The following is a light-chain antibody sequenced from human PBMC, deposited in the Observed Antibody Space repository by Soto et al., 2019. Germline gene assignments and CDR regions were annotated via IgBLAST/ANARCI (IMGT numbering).Light chain of an antibody. CDR2: AAS. CDR3: LLDFRYFWA. CDR1: QSLFDSDDGTTY. V-gene: IGKV2-40*01. Sequence: DIVMTQTPLSLPVTPGAPASISCRSSQSLFDSDDGTTYLDWYLQKPGQSPQLLIYAASTLQSGVPSRFSGSGSGTDFTLTISSLQPEDFATYYCLLDFRYFWAFGQGTKVDIK. J-gene: IGKJ1*01.